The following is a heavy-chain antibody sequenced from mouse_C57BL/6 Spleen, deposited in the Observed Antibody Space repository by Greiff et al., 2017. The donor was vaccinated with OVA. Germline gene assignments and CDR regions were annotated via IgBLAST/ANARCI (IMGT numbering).Heavy chain of an antibody. CDR2: IYPSDSET. J-gene: IGHJ3*01. CDR3: ARGGGYSTGFAY. V-gene: IGHV1-61*01. CDR1: GYTFTSYW. D-gene: IGHD2-3*01. Sequence: QVQLQQPGAELVRPGSSVKLSCKASGYTFTSYWMDWVKQRPGQGLEWIGNIYPSDSETHYNQKFKDKATLTVDKSSSTAYMQLSSLTSEDSAVYYCARGGGYSTGFAYWGQGTLVTVSA.